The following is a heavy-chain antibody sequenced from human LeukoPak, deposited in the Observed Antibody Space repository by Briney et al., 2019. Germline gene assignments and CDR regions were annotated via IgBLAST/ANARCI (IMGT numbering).Heavy chain of an antibody. CDR2: MNPNSGNT. D-gene: IGHD5-12*01. Sequence: ASVKVSCKASGYTYTSYDINWVRQATGQGLEWMGWMNPNSGNTGYAQKFQGRVTMTRNTSISTAYMELSSLRSEDTAVYYCARERGYSGYVYDYWGQGTLVTVSS. CDR1: GYTYTSYD. V-gene: IGHV1-8*01. J-gene: IGHJ4*02. CDR3: ARERGYSGYVYDY.